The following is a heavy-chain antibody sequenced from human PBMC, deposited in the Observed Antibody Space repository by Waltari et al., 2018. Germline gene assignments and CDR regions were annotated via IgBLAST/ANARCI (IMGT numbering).Heavy chain of an antibody. CDR3: ARGCGGYCSSGEYYFDQ. CDR1: GFTFRDYD. CDR2: IKNTGHMI. D-gene: IGHD2-21*01. V-gene: IGHV3-48*03. J-gene: IGHJ4*02. Sequence: EVHLLDSGGRLVQPGGSLRLSCISAGFTFRDYDMPCVPQPPGGGWEWVSYIKNTGHMIYYADSVKGRFTISRDNAQNSVYLQMNSLRAEDTAVYYCARGCGGYCSSGEYYFDQWGQGTLVTVSS.